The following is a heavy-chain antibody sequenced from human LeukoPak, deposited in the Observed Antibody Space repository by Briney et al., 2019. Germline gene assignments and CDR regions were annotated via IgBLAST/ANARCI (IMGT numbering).Heavy chain of an antibody. CDR2: IDTGGRT. CDR3: ARGVTYYYDSSGYLY. V-gene: IGHV4-61*02. CDR1: GDSISGGSYY. D-gene: IGHD3-22*01. J-gene: IGHJ4*02. Sequence: PSQTLSLTCTVSGDSISGGSYYWSCIRQPAGKGLEWIGRIDTGGRTNYNPSLKSRVTISSDTSNNQFSLKLSSVTAADTAVYYCARGVTYYYDSSGYLYWGKGTLVSVSS.